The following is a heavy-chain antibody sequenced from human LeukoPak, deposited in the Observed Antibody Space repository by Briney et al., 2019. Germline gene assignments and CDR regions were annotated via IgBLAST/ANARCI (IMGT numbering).Heavy chain of an antibody. Sequence: PGGSLRLSCAASGFTFSNYWMHWVRQAPGKGLEWVSSISSSSSYIYYADSVKGRFTISRDNAKNSLYLQMNSLRAEDTAVYYCARDTRMLGHAFDIWGQGTMVTVSS. V-gene: IGHV3-21*01. CDR3: ARDTRMLGHAFDI. CDR1: GFTFSNYW. CDR2: ISSSSSYI. D-gene: IGHD3-10*02. J-gene: IGHJ3*02.